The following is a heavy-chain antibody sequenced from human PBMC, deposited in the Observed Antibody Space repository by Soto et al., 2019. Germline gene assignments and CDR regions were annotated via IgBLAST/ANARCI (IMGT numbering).Heavy chain of an antibody. J-gene: IGHJ4*02. CDR3: ARRVYGYSYAD. Sequence: GESLKISCKASGYSFTTYWVGWVRQMPGKGLEWMGIIYPGDSDTRYSPSFQGQVTISADKSISTAYLQWSSLKASDTAIYYCARRVYGYSYADWGQGTLVTVPQ. D-gene: IGHD5-18*01. CDR1: GYSFTTYW. V-gene: IGHV5-51*01. CDR2: IYPGDSDT.